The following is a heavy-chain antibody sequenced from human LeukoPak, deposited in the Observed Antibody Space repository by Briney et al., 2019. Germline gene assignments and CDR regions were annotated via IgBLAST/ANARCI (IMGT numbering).Heavy chain of an antibody. V-gene: IGHV3-21*01. Sequence: GGSLRLSCAASGFTFSSCSMNWVRQAPGKGLEWVSSISSSSSYIYYADSVKGRFTISRDNAKNSLYLQMNSLRAEDTAVYYCARDLGSSTTMIVIWSEGGFDYWGQGTLVTVSS. CDR3: ARDLGSSTTMIVIWSEGGFDY. CDR1: GFTFSSCS. D-gene: IGHD3-22*01. CDR2: ISSSSSYI. J-gene: IGHJ4*02.